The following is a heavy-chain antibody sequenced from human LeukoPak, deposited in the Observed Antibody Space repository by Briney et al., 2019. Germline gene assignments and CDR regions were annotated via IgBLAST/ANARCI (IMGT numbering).Heavy chain of an antibody. CDR2: IYHSGST. D-gene: IGHD3-10*02. V-gene: IGHV4-38-2*02. J-gene: IGHJ3*02. CDR3: ARDPVRGTSGAFDI. CDR1: GGSISSYY. Sequence: PSETLSLTCTVSGGSISSYYWSWIRQPPGKGLEWIGSIYHSGSTYYNPSLKSRVTISVDTSKNQFSLKLSSVTAADTAVYYCARDPVRGTSGAFDIWGQGTMVTVSS.